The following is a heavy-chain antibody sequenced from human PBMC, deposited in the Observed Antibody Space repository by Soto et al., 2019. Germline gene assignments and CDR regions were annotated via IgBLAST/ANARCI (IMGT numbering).Heavy chain of an antibody. CDR3: ARGLTAAGMTNWFDP. J-gene: IGHJ5*01. Sequence: GASVKVSCKASGYTFTSYDINWVRQATGQGLEWMGWMNPNSGNTGYAQKFQGRVTMTRNTSISTAYMEPSSLRSEDTAVYYCARGLTAAGMTNWFDPWGQGTLVTVSS. CDR2: MNPNSGNT. V-gene: IGHV1-8*01. CDR1: GYTFTSYD. D-gene: IGHD6-13*01.